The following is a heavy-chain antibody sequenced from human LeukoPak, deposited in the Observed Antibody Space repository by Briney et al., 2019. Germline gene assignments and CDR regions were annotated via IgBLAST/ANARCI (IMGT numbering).Heavy chain of an antibody. Sequence: GGSLRLSCAASGFSFSDYGMHWVRQAPGKGLEWVALISSGGFNGYYADSVRGRFTISRDTSKNTLYLQINSLKTEDTAIYYCARYSNHFYYSGMDVWGQGTTVTVSS. D-gene: IGHD2-21*01. CDR3: ARYSNHFYYSGMDV. CDR2: ISSGGFNG. V-gene: IGHV3-30-3*01. CDR1: GFSFSDYG. J-gene: IGHJ6*02.